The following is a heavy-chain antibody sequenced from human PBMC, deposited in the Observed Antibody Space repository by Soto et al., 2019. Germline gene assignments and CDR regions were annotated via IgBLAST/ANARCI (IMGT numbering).Heavy chain of an antibody. CDR3: ATYYCTSDTCYYFDS. Sequence: SETLSLTCTVSGGSVRSYHWSWIRQTPGKGLEWIGYISYTGSTNYNPSLKSRVSFSVDTSKNQFSLQLSSVTAADTAVYYCATYYCTSDTCYYFDSWGQGTLVTVSS. J-gene: IGHJ4*02. CDR1: GGSVRSYH. V-gene: IGHV4-59*02. D-gene: IGHD2-21*02. CDR2: ISYTGST.